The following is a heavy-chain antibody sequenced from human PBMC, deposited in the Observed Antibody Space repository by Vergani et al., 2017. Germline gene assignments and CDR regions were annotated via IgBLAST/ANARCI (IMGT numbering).Heavy chain of an antibody. J-gene: IGHJ5*02. CDR3: ARHYWAVDGTLDNAKSINWFDP. CDR1: GGSISSSSYY. V-gene: IGHV4-39*01. Sequence: QGQLQESGPGLVKPSQTLSLTCTVSGGSISSSSYYWGWIRQPPGKGLEWIGSIYYSGSTYYNPSLKSRVTISADTSKNQFSLKLSSVTAADTAVYYCARHYWAVDGTLDNAKSINWFDPWGQGTLVTVSS. CDR2: IYYSGST. D-gene: IGHD6-19*01.